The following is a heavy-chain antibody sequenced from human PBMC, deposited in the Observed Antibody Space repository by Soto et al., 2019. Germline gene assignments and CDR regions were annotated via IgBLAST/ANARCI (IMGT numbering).Heavy chain of an antibody. CDR2: ISWNSGSI. CDR1: GFTVDDYA. D-gene: IGHD3-22*01. CDR3: AKVSNYFDTSGPI. J-gene: IGHJ3*02. Sequence: PGGSLRLSCAASGFTVDDYAMHWVRQAPGKGLEWVSGISWNSGSIDYADSVKGRFTISRDNAKNSLYLQMNSLRPEDTALYYCAKVSNYFDTSGPIWGQGTMVTVSS. V-gene: IGHV3-9*01.